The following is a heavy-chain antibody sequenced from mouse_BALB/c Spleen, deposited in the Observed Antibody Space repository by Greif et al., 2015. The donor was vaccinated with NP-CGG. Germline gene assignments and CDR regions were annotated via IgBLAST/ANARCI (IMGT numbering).Heavy chain of an antibody. D-gene: IGHD1-2*01. J-gene: IGHJ3*01. CDR2: ISNDGSN. Sequence: EVQRVESGPGLVKPSQSLSLTCSVTGYSITSGYYWNWIRQFPGNNLEWMGYISNDGSNNYNPSLKNRISITRDTSKNQFFLKLNSVTTEDTATYYCARGGGTTAPFAYWGQGTLVTVSA. CDR1: GYSITSGYY. V-gene: IGHV3-6*02. CDR3: ARGGGTTAPFAY.